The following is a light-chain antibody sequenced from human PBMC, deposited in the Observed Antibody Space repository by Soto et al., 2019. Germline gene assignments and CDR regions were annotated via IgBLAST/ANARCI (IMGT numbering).Light chain of an antibody. CDR1: SSDVGDHNY. V-gene: IGLV2-14*03. CDR2: AVS. J-gene: IGLJ2*01. Sequence: QSALTQPASVSGSPGQSITISCTGTSSDVGDHNYVSWYQQQPGKAPKLMIYAVSKRPSGVSNRFSGSKSGNTASLTISGLQAEDEAAYYCRSYTTSSTVIFGGVTKLPVL. CDR3: RSYTTSSTVI.